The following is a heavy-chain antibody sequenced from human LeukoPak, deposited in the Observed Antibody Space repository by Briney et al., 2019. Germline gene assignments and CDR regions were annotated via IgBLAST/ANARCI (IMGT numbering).Heavy chain of an antibody. CDR2: IYYSGST. J-gene: IGHJ6*03. V-gene: IGHV4-39*07. CDR1: GGSISSSSYY. CDR3: ARVYSYGPYYYYYYYMDV. D-gene: IGHD5-18*01. Sequence: SETLSLTCTVSGGSISSSSYYWGWIRQPPGKGLEWIGSIYYSGSTYYNPSLKSRVTISVDTSKNQFSLRLSSVTAADTAVYYCARVYSYGPYYYYYYYMDVWGKGTTVTVSS.